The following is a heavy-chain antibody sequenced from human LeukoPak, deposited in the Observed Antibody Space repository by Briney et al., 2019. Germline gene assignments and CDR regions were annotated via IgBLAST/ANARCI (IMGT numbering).Heavy chain of an antibody. CDR2: MNPNSGNT. V-gene: IGHV1-8*03. J-gene: IGHJ4*02. D-gene: IGHD2-2*01. CDR1: GYTFTSYD. CDR3: ARESKSYCSSTSCHIDY. Sequence: ASVKVSCKASGYTFTSYDINWVRQATGQGLEWMGWMNPNSGNTGYAQKFQGRVTITRNTSISTAYMELSSLRSEDTAVYYCARESKSYCSSTSCHIDYWGQGTLVTVSS.